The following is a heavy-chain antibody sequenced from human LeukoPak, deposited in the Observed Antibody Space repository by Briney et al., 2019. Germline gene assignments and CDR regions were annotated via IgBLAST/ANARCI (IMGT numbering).Heavy chain of an antibody. CDR3: AKGLYYYDSSGYYPSYNWFDP. Sequence: PGGSLRLSCAASGFTFSSYAMSWVRQAPGKGLVWVSAISGSGGSTYYADSVKGRFTISRDNSKNTLYLQMNSLRAEDTAVYYCAKGLYYYDSSGYYPSYNWFDPWGQGTLVTVSS. V-gene: IGHV3-23*01. CDR1: GFTFSSYA. CDR2: ISGSGGST. D-gene: IGHD3-22*01. J-gene: IGHJ5*02.